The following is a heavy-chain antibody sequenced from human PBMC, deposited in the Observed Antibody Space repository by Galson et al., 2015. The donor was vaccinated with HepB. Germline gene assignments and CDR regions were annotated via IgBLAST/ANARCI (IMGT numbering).Heavy chain of an antibody. V-gene: IGHV4-59*01. CDR3: ASSPAAYCGGDCYYFDY. CDR2: IYYSGST. CDR1: GGSISSYY. Sequence: SETLSLTCTVSGGSISSYYWSWIRQPPGKGLEWIGYIYYSGSTNYNPSLKSRVTISVDTSKNQFSLKLSSVTAADTAVYYCASSPAAYCGGDCYYFDYWGQGTLVTVSS. D-gene: IGHD2-21*01. J-gene: IGHJ4*02.